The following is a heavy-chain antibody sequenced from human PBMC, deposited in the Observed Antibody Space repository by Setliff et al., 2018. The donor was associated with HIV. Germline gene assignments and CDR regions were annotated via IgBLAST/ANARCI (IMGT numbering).Heavy chain of an antibody. J-gene: IGHJ4*02. D-gene: IGHD6-13*01. CDR2: IYYSGST. V-gene: IGHV4-39*07. CDR3: ARDGYSSSWYVISGSFDY. CDR1: GGSISSSSYY. Sequence: SETLSLTCTVSGGSISSSSYYWGWIRQPPGKGLEWIGSIYYSGSTYYNPSLKSRVTISVDTSKKQFSLKLSSVTAADTAVYYCARDGYSSSWYVISGSFDYWGQGILVTVSS.